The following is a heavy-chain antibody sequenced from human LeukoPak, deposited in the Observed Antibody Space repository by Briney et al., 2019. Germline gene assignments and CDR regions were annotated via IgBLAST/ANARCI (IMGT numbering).Heavy chain of an antibody. V-gene: IGHV6-1*01. D-gene: IGHD3-16*01. CDR2: TYYRSKWYN. J-gene: IGHJ4*02. CDR1: GDSVSSNSAT. CDR3: AREGSDGYLFDY. Sequence: SQTLSLTCAISGDSVSSNSATWDWIRQSPSRGLEWLGRTYYRSKWYNDYAVSVKSRVTINPDTSKNQFSLQLDSVTPEDTAVYYCAREGSDGYLFDYWGQGSLVIVSS.